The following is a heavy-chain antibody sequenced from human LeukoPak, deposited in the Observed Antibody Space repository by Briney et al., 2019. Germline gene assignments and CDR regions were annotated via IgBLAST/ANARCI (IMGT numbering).Heavy chain of an antibody. CDR2: VYYSGNT. CDR3: ARGLDSSGYYYYYYMDV. CDR1: GGSISNGNYY. J-gene: IGHJ6*03. D-gene: IGHD3-3*01. Sequence: SETLSLTCTVSGGSISNGNYYWGWIRQPPGKNLEWIGSVYYSGNTYYNVPLKSRVTVSIDSSNNEFSLKLTSVTAADTAVYYCARGLDSSGYYYYYYMDVWGRGTTVTVSS. V-gene: IGHV4-39*01.